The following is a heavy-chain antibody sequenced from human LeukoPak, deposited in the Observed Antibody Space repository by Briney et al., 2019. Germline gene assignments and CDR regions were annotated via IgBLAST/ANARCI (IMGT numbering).Heavy chain of an antibody. CDR2: ISGSGGST. J-gene: IGHJ4*02. V-gene: IGHV3-23*01. CDR3: AKAELGGTSCYTN. D-gene: IGHD2-2*02. CDR1: GFTFSSYA. Sequence: AGGSLRLSCAASGFTFSSYAMSWVRQAPGKGLEWVSAISGSGGSTYYADSVKGRFTISRDNSKNTLYLQMNSLRAEDTAVYYCAKAELGGTSCYTNWGQGTLVTVSS.